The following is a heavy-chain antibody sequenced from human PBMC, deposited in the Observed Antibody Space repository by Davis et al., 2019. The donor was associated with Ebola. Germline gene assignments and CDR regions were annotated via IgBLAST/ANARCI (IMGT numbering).Heavy chain of an antibody. D-gene: IGHD1-26*01. Sequence: SVKVSCKASGYTFTSYAISWVRQAPGQGLEWMGGIIPIFGTANYAQKFQGRVTITADESTSTAYMELSSLRSEDTAVYYCARETREVGATTWFDPWGQGTLVTVSS. V-gene: IGHV1-69*13. J-gene: IGHJ5*02. CDR2: IIPIFGTA. CDR1: GYTFTSYA. CDR3: ARETREVGATTWFDP.